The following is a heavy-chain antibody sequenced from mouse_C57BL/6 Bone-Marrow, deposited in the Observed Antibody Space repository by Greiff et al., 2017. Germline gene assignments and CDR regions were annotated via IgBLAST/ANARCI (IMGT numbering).Heavy chain of an antibody. V-gene: IGHV5-6*02. Sequence: EVMLVESGGDLVKPGGSLKLSCAASGFTFSSYGMSWVRQTPDKRLEWVATISSGGSYTYYPDSVKGRFTISRDNAKNTLYLQMSSLKSEDTAMYYCARRDYYGGRGQGTSVTVSS. J-gene: IGHJ4*01. D-gene: IGHD1-1*02. CDR1: GFTFSSYG. CDR3: ARRDYYGG. CDR2: ISSGGSYT.